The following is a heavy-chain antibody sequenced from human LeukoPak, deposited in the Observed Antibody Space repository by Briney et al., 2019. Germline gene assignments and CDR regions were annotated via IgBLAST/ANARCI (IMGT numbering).Heavy chain of an antibody. Sequence: ASVKVSCKASGYTFTSYGISWVRQAPGQGLEWMGWISAYNGNTNYAQKLQGRVTMTTDTSTSTAYMELRSLRSDDAAVYYCVTGYSSGLFDYWGQGTLVTVSS. J-gene: IGHJ4*02. D-gene: IGHD6-19*01. CDR2: ISAYNGNT. CDR3: VTGYSSGLFDY. CDR1: GYTFTSYG. V-gene: IGHV1-18*01.